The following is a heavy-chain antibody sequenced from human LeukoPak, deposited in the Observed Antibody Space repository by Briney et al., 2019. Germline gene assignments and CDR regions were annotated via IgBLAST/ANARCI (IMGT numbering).Heavy chain of an antibody. Sequence: ASVKVSCKASGYTFTGYYMHWVRQAPGQGLEWMGWINPNSGGTNYAQKLQGRVTMTTDTSTSTAYMELRSLRSDDTAVYYCARDPTVAGTFDYWGQGTLVTVSS. V-gene: IGHV1-2*02. CDR3: ARDPTVAGTFDY. CDR1: GYTFTGYY. D-gene: IGHD6-19*01. J-gene: IGHJ4*02. CDR2: INPNSGGT.